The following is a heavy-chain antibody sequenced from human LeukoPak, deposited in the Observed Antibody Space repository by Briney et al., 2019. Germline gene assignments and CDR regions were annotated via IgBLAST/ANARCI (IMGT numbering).Heavy chain of an antibody. CDR2: IYYSGST. CDR1: GGSFSGYY. Sequence: SETLSLTCAVYGGSFSGYYWSWIRQPPGKGLEWIGYIYYSGSTNYNPSLKSRVTISVDTSKNQFSLKLSSVTAADTAVYYCARSRNDILTGYYSFEYWGQGTLVTVSS. J-gene: IGHJ4*02. V-gene: IGHV4-59*01. D-gene: IGHD3-9*01. CDR3: ARSRNDILTGYYSFEY.